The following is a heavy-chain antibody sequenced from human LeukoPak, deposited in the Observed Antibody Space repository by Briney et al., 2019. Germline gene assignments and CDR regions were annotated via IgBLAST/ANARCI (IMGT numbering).Heavy chain of an antibody. CDR2: ISGSGGST. Sequence: PGGSLRLSCAASGFTFSSYAMSWVRQAPGKGLEWVSAISGSGGSTYYADSVKGRYTISRDNSKNTLYLQMNSLRAEDTAVYYCAKGQQRYCSGGSCYFDYWGQGTLVTVSS. J-gene: IGHJ4*02. D-gene: IGHD2-15*01. CDR3: AKGQQRYCSGGSCYFDY. V-gene: IGHV3-23*01. CDR1: GFTFSSYA.